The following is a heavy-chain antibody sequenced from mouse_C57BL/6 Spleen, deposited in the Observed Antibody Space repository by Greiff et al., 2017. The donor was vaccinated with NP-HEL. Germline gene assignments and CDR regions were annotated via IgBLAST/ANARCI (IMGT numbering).Heavy chain of an antibody. CDR2: INPNNGGT. J-gene: IGHJ2*01. Sequence: EVQLQQSGPELVKPGASVKISCKASGYTFTDYYMNWVKQSHGKSLEWIGDINPNNGGTSYNQKFKGKATLTVDKSSSTAYMELRSLTSEDSAVYYCARAPYGSSPYYFDYWGQGTTLTVSS. CDR3: ARAPYGSSPYYFDY. D-gene: IGHD1-1*01. V-gene: IGHV1-26*01. CDR1: GYTFTDYY.